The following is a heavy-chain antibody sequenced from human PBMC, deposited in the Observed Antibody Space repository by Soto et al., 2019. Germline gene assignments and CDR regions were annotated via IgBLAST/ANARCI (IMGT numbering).Heavy chain of an antibody. Sequence: SETLSLTCTVSGGSISSSSYYWGWIRQPPGQGLEWIGSIYYSGSTYSNPSLKSRVTISLNTSKNQFSLNLSSVTASDSAVYYCVRHNPHYEYGDRRVDYSGQGRLVTVSS. J-gene: IGHJ4*02. CDR1: GGSISSSSYY. CDR3: VRHNPHYEYGDRRVDY. D-gene: IGHD3-3*01. V-gene: IGHV4-39*01. CDR2: IYYSGST.